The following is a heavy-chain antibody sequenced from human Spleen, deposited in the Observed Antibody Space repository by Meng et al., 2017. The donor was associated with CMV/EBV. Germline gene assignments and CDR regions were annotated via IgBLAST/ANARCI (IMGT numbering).Heavy chain of an antibody. J-gene: IGHJ6*02. CDR3: ARDSLTAGYYGMDV. V-gene: IGHV3-21*01. Sequence: GESLKISCAASGFTFSSYSMNWVRQAPGKGLEWVSSISSSSSYIYYADSVKGRFTISRDNAKNTLHLQMDNLRAEDTAVYYCARDSLTAGYYGMDVWGQGATVTVSS. CDR2: ISSSSSYI. CDR1: GFTFSSYS. D-gene: IGHD1-20*01.